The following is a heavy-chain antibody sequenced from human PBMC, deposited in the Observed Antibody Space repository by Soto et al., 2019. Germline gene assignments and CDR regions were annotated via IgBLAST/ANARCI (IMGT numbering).Heavy chain of an antibody. D-gene: IGHD3-16*01. V-gene: IGHV3-21*01. CDR1: GFVFSYFR. CDR3: ARDNLAFQGAFDL. Sequence: GGSRRLSCAASGFVFSYFRFNWVRQAPGGGLEWLSSITGTSAFTEYAESIEGRFTISRDNPNKLLFLHMDNLRPEDTAVYYCARDNLAFQGAFDLWGQGTLVTVSS. CDR2: ITGTSAFT. J-gene: IGHJ4*02.